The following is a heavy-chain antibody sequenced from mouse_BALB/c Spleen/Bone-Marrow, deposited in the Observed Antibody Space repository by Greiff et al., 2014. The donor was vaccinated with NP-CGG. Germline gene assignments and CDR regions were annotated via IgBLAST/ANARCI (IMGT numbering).Heavy chain of an antibody. CDR3: ARDSFLITRALDY. D-gene: IGHD2-4*01. CDR1: GFSLTGYG. Sequence: QVQLKESGPGLVAPSQSLSITCTVSGFSLTGYGVSWVRQPPGKGLEWLGMIWGDGSTDYNSALKSILSISKDNSKSQVFLKMNSLQTDDTARYYCARDSFLITRALDYWGQGTSVTVSS. J-gene: IGHJ4*01. CDR2: IWGDGST. V-gene: IGHV2-6-7*01.